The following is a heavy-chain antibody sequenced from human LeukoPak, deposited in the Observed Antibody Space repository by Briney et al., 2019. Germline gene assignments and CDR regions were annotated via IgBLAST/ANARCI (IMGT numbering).Heavy chain of an antibody. CDR2: IWYDGSNK. D-gene: IGHD2-2*01. V-gene: IGHV3-33*06. Sequence: GRSLTLSCVASGFTFSNFGMHWVRQAPGKGLEWVALIWYDGSNKYYADSVKGRFTISRDSSKNTLYLQTNSLRAEDTAVYYCAKLGYCTGTSCYDDSYYYMDVWGKGTPVTVSS. CDR3: AKLGYCTGTSCYDDSYYYMDV. J-gene: IGHJ6*03. CDR1: GFTFSNFG.